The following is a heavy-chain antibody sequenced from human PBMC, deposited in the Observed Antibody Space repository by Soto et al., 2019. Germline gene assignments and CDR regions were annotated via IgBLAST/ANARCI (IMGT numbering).Heavy chain of an antibody. CDR2: IRSKAYGGTT. J-gene: IGHJ6*03. V-gene: IGHV3-49*03. Sequence: PGGSLRLSCTASGFTFGDYAMSWFRQAPGKGLEWVGFIRSKAYGGTTEYAASVKGRFTISRDDSKSIAYLQMNSLKTEDTAVYYCTRDQYQLLGPDYYYYMDVWGKGTTVTVSS. CDR3: TRDQYQLLGPDYYYYMDV. CDR1: GFTFGDYA. D-gene: IGHD2-2*01.